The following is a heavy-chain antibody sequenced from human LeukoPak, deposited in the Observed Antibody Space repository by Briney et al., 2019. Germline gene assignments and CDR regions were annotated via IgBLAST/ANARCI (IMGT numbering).Heavy chain of an antibody. D-gene: IGHD3-22*01. Sequence: PGRSLRLSCAASGFTFSNYAMHWVRQAPGKGLVWVSRINSDGSTTSYAASVKGRFTISRDTAKNTLYLQMNSLRAEDTAVYYCARGHHYYDSSAYYYWGQGTLVTVSS. V-gene: IGHV3-74*01. CDR1: GFTFSNYA. J-gene: IGHJ4*02. CDR3: ARGHHYYDSSAYYY. CDR2: INSDGSTT.